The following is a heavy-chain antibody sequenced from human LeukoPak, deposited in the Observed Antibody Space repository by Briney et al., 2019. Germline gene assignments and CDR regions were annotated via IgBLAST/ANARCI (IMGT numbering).Heavy chain of an antibody. D-gene: IGHD6-19*01. CDR3: ARLSSGWPFDY. J-gene: IGHJ4*02. V-gene: IGHV4-59*08. Sequence: SETLSLTCTVSGGSISSYYWSWTRQPPGKGLEWIGYIYSSGITNYNPSLKSRVTISVDTSKNQFSLKLSSVTAADTAVYHCARLSSGWPFDYWGQGTLVTVSS. CDR1: GGSISSYY. CDR2: IYSSGIT.